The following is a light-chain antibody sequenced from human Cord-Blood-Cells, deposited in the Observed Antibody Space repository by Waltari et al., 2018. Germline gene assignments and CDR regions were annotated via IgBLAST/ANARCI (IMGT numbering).Light chain of an antibody. CDR2: DVS. Sequence: QSALTQPASVSGSAGQSITISCTGTSSDVVCYNYVSWYQQHPGEAPKLMIYDVSNRPSGVSNRFSGSKSGNTASLTISGLQAEDEADYYCSSYTSSSTYVFGTGTKVTVL. CDR3: SSYTSSSTYV. V-gene: IGLV2-14*03. CDR1: SSDVVCYNY. J-gene: IGLJ1*01.